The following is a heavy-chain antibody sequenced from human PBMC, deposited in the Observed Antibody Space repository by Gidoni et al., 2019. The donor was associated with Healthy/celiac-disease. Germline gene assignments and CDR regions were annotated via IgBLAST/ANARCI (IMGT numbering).Heavy chain of an antibody. CDR1: GFTFSSYS. V-gene: IGHV3-21*01. J-gene: IGHJ6*02. CDR2: ISCSSSYI. CDR3: ASSGGSFRIEDYYYYGMDV. Sequence: EVQLVESGGGLVKPGGSLRLSCAASGFTFSSYSMHWVRQAPGKVLEWVSSISCSSSYIYYADSVKGRFTISRDNAKNSLYLQRNSLRAEDTAVYYCASSGGSFRIEDYYYYGMDVWGQGTTVTVSS. D-gene: IGHD2-15*01.